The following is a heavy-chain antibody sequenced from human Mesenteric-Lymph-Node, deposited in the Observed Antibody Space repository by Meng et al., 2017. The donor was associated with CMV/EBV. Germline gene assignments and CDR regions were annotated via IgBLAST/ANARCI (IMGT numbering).Heavy chain of an antibody. V-gene: IGHV4-59*01. J-gene: IGHJ6*02. D-gene: IGHD2-2*01. CDR1: GGSIDSDY. CDR3: ARLRSSTYSCMDV. Sequence: SETLSLTCSVSGGSIDSDYWSWIRRPPGEGLEWIGNIYYSGSTNYNPSLESRVTISIDTSKNQFSLNLSSVTAADTAVYYCARLRSSTYSCMDVWGQGTTVTVSS. CDR2: IYYSGST.